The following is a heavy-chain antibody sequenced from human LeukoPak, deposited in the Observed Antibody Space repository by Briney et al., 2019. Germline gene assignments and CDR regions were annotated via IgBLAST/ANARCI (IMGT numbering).Heavy chain of an antibody. CDR3: ARHMPYYYDSSGYTALGDY. J-gene: IGHJ4*02. Sequence: GESLKISCKGSGYSFTSYWIGWVRQMPGKGLEWMGIIYPGDSDIRYSPSFQGQVTISADKSISTAYLQWSSLKASDTAMYYCARHMPYYYDSSGYTALGDYWGQGTLVTVSS. CDR2: IYPGDSDI. D-gene: IGHD3-22*01. V-gene: IGHV5-51*01. CDR1: GYSFTSYW.